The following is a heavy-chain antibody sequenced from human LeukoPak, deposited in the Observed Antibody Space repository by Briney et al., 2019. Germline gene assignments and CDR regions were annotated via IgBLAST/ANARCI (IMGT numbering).Heavy chain of an antibody. CDR2: ISWNSHDI. V-gene: IGHV3-9*01. D-gene: IGHD3-10*01. CDR3: AKSGLGSGSYYNNWFDP. CDR1: GFTFDDYA. J-gene: IGHJ5*02. Sequence: GGSLRFSCAASGFTFDDYAMHWVRQAPGKGLEWVSGISWNSHDIAYADSVKGRFTISRDNAKNSLYLQMNSLRAEDTALYYCAKSGLGSGSYYNNWFDPWGQGTLVTVSS.